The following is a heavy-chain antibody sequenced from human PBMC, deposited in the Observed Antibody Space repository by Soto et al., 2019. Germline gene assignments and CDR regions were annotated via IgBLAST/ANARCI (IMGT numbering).Heavy chain of an antibody. V-gene: IGHV4-61*08. CDR2: IYFSGRT. CDR1: CDSVSSGDYY. D-gene: IGHD3-16*01. CDR3: ARVPIDTYMIYWSDP. J-gene: IGHJ5*02. Sequence: PSETLSLTCTVSCDSVSSGDYYWTWIRQPPGKGLEWVGHIYFSGRTNYIPSLESRVTISLDTSKNQFSLKLTSVTAADTAVYYCARVPIDTYMIYWSDPWGQGTLVTVSS.